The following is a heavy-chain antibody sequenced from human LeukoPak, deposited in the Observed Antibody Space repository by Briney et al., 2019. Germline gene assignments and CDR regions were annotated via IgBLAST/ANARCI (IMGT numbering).Heavy chain of an antibody. Sequence: PETLSLTCGVSGGSISGTNWWSWVRQPPGQGLEWIGEISLAGQTNYNPSLNGRVTMSLDKSSNQLSLHLTSVTAADTATYYCSRESGPFCPFGYWGQGTLVIVSS. CDR2: ISLAGQT. CDR1: GGSISGTNW. V-gene: IGHV4/OR15-8*02. CDR3: SRESGPFCPFGY. J-gene: IGHJ4*02. D-gene: IGHD1-26*01.